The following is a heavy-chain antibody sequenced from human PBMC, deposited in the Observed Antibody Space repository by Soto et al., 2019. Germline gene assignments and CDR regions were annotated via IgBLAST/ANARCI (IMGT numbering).Heavy chain of an antibody. CDR3: AREWSYFDY. Sequence: GGSLRLSCTVSGFTFRDYAVNWARQAPGKGLEWVGFIRSKAYGEIPEYAASVKGRFTIFRDDSKAIAYLQMNSLRAEDTAVYYCAREWSYFDYWGQGTLVTVSS. CDR2: IRSKAYGEIP. D-gene: IGHD3-3*01. CDR1: GFTFRDYA. J-gene: IGHJ4*02. V-gene: IGHV3-49*04.